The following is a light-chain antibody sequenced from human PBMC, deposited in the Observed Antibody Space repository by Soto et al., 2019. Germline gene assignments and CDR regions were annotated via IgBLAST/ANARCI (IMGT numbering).Light chain of an antibody. CDR2: EVR. CDR1: SSDVGGHNY. Sequence: QSALTQPASVSGSPGQSITISCTGTSSDVGGHNYVSWYQQHPGKAPKLLIYEVRVRPSGVSIRFSGSKSANTASLTISGLQAEDTADYYCCSYAGRSTWVFGGGTQLTVL. J-gene: IGLJ3*02. V-gene: IGLV2-14*01. CDR3: CSYAGRSTWV.